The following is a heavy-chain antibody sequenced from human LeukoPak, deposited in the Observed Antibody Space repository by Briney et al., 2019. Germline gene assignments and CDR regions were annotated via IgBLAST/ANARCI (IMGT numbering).Heavy chain of an antibody. V-gene: IGHV3-23*01. CDR2: ISPSGDRT. D-gene: IGHD3-22*01. Sequence: PGGSLRLSCAASGFTFGSYGMSWVRQAPGKGLEWVSFISPSGDRTSNADSVEGRFTISRDNPRDTLYLQMNSLRDEGTAGYYCAIMHGYYDGSGYWVQWGQGTLVTVSS. CDR3: AIMHGYYDGSGYWVQ. J-gene: IGHJ4*02. CDR1: GFTFGSYG.